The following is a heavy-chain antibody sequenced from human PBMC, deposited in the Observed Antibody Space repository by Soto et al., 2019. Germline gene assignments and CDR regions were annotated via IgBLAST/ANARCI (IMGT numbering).Heavy chain of an antibody. V-gene: IGHV4-61*01. CDR1: GGFVNSDTHS. Sequence: SETLSLTCTVSGGFVNSDTHSWSWIRQTPGKRLEWIGFIYSGGSTKNPSLRSRVTMSVDTSKNQFSLKLRSVIVADTAVYYCAREGLSSSRLTGWFDPWGQGTLVTVSS. J-gene: IGHJ5*02. CDR3: AREGLSSSRLTGWFDP. CDR2: IYSGGST. D-gene: IGHD6-6*01.